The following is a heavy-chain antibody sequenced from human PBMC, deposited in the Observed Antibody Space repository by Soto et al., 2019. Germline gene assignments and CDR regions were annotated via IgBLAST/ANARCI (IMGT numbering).Heavy chain of an antibody. Sequence: QVQLVQSGAEVKKPGSSVKVSCKASGGTFSSYAISWVRQAPGQGLEWMGGIIPIFGTANYAQKFQGRVTITADKSTSTAYMELSRLRSEDTAVYYCARVGYDSSGYYLFDYWGQGTLVTVSS. CDR3: ARVGYDSSGYYLFDY. J-gene: IGHJ4*02. CDR2: IIPIFGTA. CDR1: GGTFSSYA. V-gene: IGHV1-69*06. D-gene: IGHD3-22*01.